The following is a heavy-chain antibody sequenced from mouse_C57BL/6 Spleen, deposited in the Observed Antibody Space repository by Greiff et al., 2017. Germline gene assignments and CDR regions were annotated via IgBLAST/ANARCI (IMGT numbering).Heavy chain of an antibody. D-gene: IGHD2-3*01. J-gene: IGHJ3*01. CDR3: TSGDGYYEAY. CDR2: IDPATGGT. CDR1: GYTFTDYE. V-gene: IGHV1-15*01. Sequence: QVQLQQSGAELVRPGASVTLSCKASGYTFTDYEMHWVKQTPVHGLEWIGAIDPATGGTAYNQKFKGKAILTADKSSSTAYMELRSLTSEDSAVYYCTSGDGYYEAYWGQGTLVTVSA.